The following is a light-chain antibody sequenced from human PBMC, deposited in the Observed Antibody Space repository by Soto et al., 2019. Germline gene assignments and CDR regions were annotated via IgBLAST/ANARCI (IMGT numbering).Light chain of an antibody. J-gene: IGKJ1*01. CDR1: QSISSTY. CDR2: GAS. Sequence: EIVLTQSPGTLSLSPGERATLSCRASQSISSTYLAWYQQKPGQAPRLLIHGASSRATGIPDRFSGSGSETDFTLTISRLEPEDFAVYYCQQYGDSPSWTFGQGTKVDIK. V-gene: IGKV3-20*01. CDR3: QQYGDSPSWT.